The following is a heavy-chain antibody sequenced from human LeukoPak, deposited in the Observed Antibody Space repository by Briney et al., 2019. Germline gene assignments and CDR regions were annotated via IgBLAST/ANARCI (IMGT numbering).Heavy chain of an antibody. D-gene: IGHD3-3*01. CDR3: AKDGVLEWLLLQCCYYMDV. Sequence: GSLRLSCAASGFTFSSYVMHWVRQAPGKGLEWVAIISYDGSNEYYADSVKGRFTISRDNSKNTLYLQMNSLRAEDTAVYYCAKDGVLEWLLLQCCYYMDVWGKGTTVTVSS. V-gene: IGHV3-30*04. J-gene: IGHJ6*03. CDR1: GFTFSSYV. CDR2: ISYDGSNE.